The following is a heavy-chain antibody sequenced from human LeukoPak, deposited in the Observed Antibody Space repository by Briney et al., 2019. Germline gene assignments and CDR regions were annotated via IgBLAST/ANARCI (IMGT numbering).Heavy chain of an antibody. CDR3: ARDGLLTMVRGVIGY. CDR2: ISYDGSNK. J-gene: IGHJ4*02. Sequence: GGSLRLSCAASGFTFSSYVMHWVRQAPGKGLEWVAVISYDGSNKYYADSVKGRFTISRDNSKNTLYLQMNSLRAEDTAVYYCARDGLLTMVRGVIGYWGQGTLVTVSS. CDR1: GFTFSSYV. D-gene: IGHD3-10*01. V-gene: IGHV3-30-3*01.